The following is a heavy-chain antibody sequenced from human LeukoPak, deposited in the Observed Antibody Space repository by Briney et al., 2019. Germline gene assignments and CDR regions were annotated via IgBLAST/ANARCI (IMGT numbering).Heavy chain of an antibody. Sequence: ASVSVSCKTSGYTFTGYYMHWVRQAPGQGLEWMGRINPNSGDTNYAQKFQGRVTMTGDTSITTAYMELNSLRSDDTAVYYCAKAKPQGSDRDFDYWGQGTLVTVSS. V-gene: IGHV1-2*06. D-gene: IGHD1-14*01. CDR1: GYTFTGYY. CDR3: AKAKPQGSDRDFDY. CDR2: INPNSGDT. J-gene: IGHJ4*02.